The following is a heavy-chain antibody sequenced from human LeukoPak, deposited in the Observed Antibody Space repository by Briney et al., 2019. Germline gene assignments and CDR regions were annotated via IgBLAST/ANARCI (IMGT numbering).Heavy chain of an antibody. Sequence: GGSLRLSCAASGFIFSNNIMNWVRQAPGKGLEWVSVISADGGDIYYTDSVNGRFTISRDNSKNTLHLQMDSLRAEDTAVYYCAKDPPHSDRSIYSDNSWGQGTLVTVSS. CDR3: AKDPPHSDRSIYSDNS. CDR2: ISADGGDI. D-gene: IGHD3-22*01. V-gene: IGHV3-23*01. CDR1: GFIFSNNI. J-gene: IGHJ4*02.